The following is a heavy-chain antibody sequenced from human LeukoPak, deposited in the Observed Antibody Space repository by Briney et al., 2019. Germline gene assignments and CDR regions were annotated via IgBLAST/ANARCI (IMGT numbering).Heavy chain of an antibody. V-gene: IGHV1-2*02. D-gene: IGHD3-22*01. Sequence: RASVKVSCKASGYTFTGYYMHWVRQAPGQGLEWEGWINPNSGGTNYAQTFQGRVTMTRDTSISTAYMELSRLRSDDTAVYFCARGPKYYYDSTTLLFDYWGRGARVTVSS. CDR2: INPNSGGT. CDR1: GYTFTGYY. CDR3: ARGPKYYYDSTTLLFDY. J-gene: IGHJ4*02.